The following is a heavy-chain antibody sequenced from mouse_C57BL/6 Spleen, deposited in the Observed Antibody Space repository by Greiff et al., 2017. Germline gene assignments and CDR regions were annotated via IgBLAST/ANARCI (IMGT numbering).Heavy chain of an antibody. CDR1: GYTFTSYW. J-gene: IGHJ1*03. V-gene: IGHV1-69*01. D-gene: IGHD1-1*01. CDR2: IDPSDSYT. Sequence: QVQLKQSGAELVMPGASVKLSCKASGYTFTSYWMHWVKQRPGQGLEWIGEIDPSDSYTNYNQKFKGKSTLTVDKSSSTAYMQLSSLTSEDSAVYSCARDYYGSSSHWYFDVWGTGTTVTVSS. CDR3: ARDYYGSSSHWYFDV.